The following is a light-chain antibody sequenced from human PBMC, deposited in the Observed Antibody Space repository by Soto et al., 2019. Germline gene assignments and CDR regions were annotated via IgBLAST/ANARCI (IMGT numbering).Light chain of an antibody. Sequence: QSALTQPASVSGSPGQSITISCIGTSSDVGSYNYVSWYQQHPGKAPKLMIYEVSNRPSGVSNRFSGSKSGNTASLTISGLQAEDEADYYCNSYTSSTTWVFGGGTKLNVL. CDR1: SSDVGSYNY. J-gene: IGLJ3*02. CDR2: EVS. V-gene: IGLV2-14*01. CDR3: NSYTSSTTWV.